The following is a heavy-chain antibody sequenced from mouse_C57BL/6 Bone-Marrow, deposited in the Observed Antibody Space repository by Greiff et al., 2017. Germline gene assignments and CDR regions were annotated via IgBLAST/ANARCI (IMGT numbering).Heavy chain of an antibody. CDR1: GFTFSSYA. Sequence: EVHLVESGGGLVKPGGSLKLSCAASGFTFSSYAMSWVRQTPEKRLEWVATISDGGSYTYYPDNVKGRFTISRDNAKNNLYLQMSHLKSEDTAKYYGARVTGAFDYWGQGTALTVSS. J-gene: IGHJ2*01. V-gene: IGHV5-4*01. CDR3: ARVTGAFDY. D-gene: IGHD4-1*01. CDR2: ISDGGSYT.